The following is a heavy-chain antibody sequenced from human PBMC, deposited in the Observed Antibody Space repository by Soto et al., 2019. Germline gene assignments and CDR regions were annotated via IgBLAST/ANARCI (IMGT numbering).Heavy chain of an antibody. J-gene: IGHJ4*02. V-gene: IGHV1-69*13. CDR1: GGTFSSYA. CDR2: IIPGFGTA. Sequence: GASVKVSCKASGGTFSSYAISWVRQAPGQGLEWMGGIIPGFGTANYAQKFQGRATITADESTSTAYMELSNLRSEDTAVYDCAADGIYWGYWGQGTLVTVSS. D-gene: IGHD3-16*01. CDR3: AADGIYWGY.